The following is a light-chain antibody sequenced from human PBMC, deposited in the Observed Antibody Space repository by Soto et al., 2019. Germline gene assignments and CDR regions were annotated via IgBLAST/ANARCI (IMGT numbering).Light chain of an antibody. Sequence: DIQMTQSPSALSASVGDRVTITCRASQGISNYLAWFQQKPGQGPKRLIYGASSLQSGVPPRFSGSGSETEFTLTITNLQPEDIATYYCLQHDAYPFTFGQGTKLEIK. CDR1: QGISNY. CDR2: GAS. J-gene: IGKJ2*01. V-gene: IGKV1-17*03. CDR3: LQHDAYPFT.